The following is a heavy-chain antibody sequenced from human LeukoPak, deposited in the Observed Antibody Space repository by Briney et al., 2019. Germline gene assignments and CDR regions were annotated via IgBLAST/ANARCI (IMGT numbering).Heavy chain of an antibody. D-gene: IGHD3-10*01. CDR3: ARSSVLWFGELGRDYYFDY. CDR2: IYYSGST. V-gene: IGHV4-59*01. J-gene: IGHJ4*02. CDR1: GGSISSYY. Sequence: SETLSLTCTVSGGSISSYYWSWTRQPPGMGLEWIGYIYYSGSTNYNPSLKSRVTISVDTSKNQFSLKLSSVTAADTAVYYCARSSVLWFGELGRDYYFDYWGQGTLVTVSS.